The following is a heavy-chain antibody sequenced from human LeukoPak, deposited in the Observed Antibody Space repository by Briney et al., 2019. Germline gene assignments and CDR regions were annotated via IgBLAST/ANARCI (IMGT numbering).Heavy chain of an antibody. D-gene: IGHD1-26*01. J-gene: IGHJ5*02. CDR1: GGSISSYY. CDR3: ARDWSGNYYTNWFDP. CDR2: IYTSGST. V-gene: IGHV4-4*08. Sequence: SETLSLTCTVSGGSISSYYWSRIRQPPGKGLEWIGYIYTSGSTNYNPSLKSRVTMSVDTSKNQFSLKLSSVTAADTAVYYCARDWSGNYYTNWFDPWGQGTLVTVSS.